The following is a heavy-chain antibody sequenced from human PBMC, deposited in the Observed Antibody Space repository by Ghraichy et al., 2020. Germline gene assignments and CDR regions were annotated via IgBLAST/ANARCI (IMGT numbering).Heavy chain of an antibody. CDR3: ARQYSSGCFDP. CDR2: IYYSGST. Sequence: SETLSLTCTVSGGSISSGSYYWSWIRQPPGKGLEWIGCIYYSGSTYYNPSLKSRVTISVDTSKNQFSLKLSSVTAADTAVYYCARQYSSGCFDPWAQGTRVIVSP. J-gene: IGHJ5*02. V-gene: IGHV4-39*01. CDR1: GGSISSGSYY. D-gene: IGHD6-19*01.